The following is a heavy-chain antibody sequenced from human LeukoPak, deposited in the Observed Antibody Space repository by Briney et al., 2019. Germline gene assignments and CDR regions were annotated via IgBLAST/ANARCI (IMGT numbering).Heavy chain of an antibody. CDR2: ICGNCSFT. Sequence: GGSLRLSCAASGFTFRYYGMSWVRQAPGKGMEWGSSICGNCSFTTYAHSVNGRLTLSRDNSKATLYLLMNSLRAEDTAVYFCARTIAVGATFVDYWGQGALVTVSS. J-gene: IGHJ4*02. D-gene: IGHD1-26*01. V-gene: IGHV3-23*01. CDR1: GFTFRYYG. CDR3: ARTIAVGATFVDY.